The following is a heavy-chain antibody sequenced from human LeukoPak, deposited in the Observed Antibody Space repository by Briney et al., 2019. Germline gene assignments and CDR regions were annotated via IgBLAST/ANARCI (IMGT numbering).Heavy chain of an antibody. CDR3: ARDRAFDI. Sequence: ASVKVSCKASGGTFSSYAISWVRQAPGQGLEWMGRINPNSGGTNYAQKFQGRVTMTRDTSISTAYMELSRLRSDDTAVYYCARDRAFDIWGQGTMVTVSS. CDR1: GGTFSSYA. J-gene: IGHJ3*02. V-gene: IGHV1-2*06. CDR2: INPNSGGT.